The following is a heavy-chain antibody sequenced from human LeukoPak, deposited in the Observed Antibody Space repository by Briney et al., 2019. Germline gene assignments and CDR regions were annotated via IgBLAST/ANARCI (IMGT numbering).Heavy chain of an antibody. Sequence: ASVRVSCKASGYTFTDENIIWVRQAPGQGLEWMGIINPRGGSTSSAQKFQGRVTLTRDTSTSTVYMELSSLRSEDTAVYYCARDYHGSGSLTTFDYWGQGTLVTVSS. CDR2: INPRGGST. D-gene: IGHD3-10*01. CDR3: ARDYHGSGSLTTFDY. V-gene: IGHV1-46*01. CDR1: GYTFTDEN. J-gene: IGHJ4*02.